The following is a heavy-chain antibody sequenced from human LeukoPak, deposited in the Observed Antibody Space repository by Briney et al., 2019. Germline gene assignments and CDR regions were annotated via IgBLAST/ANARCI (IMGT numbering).Heavy chain of an antibody. CDR3: AMIGGTTGPFDA. Sequence: GGSLRLSCVASGFPFKNYIMTWVRQAPGKGLEGVSGIRGTGGRTFYADSVKGRFTISRDNSKDMLFLEMKSLRVDDTALYYCAMIGGTTGPFDAWGQGTLVTVSS. D-gene: IGHD1-7*01. CDR2: IRGTGGRT. CDR1: GFPFKNYI. J-gene: IGHJ4*02. V-gene: IGHV3-23*01.